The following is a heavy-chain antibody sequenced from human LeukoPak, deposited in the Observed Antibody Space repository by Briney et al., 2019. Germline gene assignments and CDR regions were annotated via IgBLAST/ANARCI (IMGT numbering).Heavy chain of an antibody. Sequence: SETLSLTCTVSGGSISNYYWSWIRQPPGKGLEWIGYIYYRGSTNYNPSLKSRVTISVDTSKNQFSLKLSSVTAADTAVYYCARVHSGYDFGNREYYYFDYWGQGTLVTVSS. J-gene: IGHJ4*02. V-gene: IGHV4-59*08. CDR1: GGSISNYY. CDR2: IYYRGST. CDR3: ARVHSGYDFGNREYYYFDY. D-gene: IGHD5-12*01.